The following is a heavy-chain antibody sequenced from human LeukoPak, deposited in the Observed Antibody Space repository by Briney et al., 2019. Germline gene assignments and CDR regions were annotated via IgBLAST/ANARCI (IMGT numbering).Heavy chain of an antibody. V-gene: IGHV3-23*01. CDR2: ISGGTT. J-gene: IGHJ4*02. CDR1: GFTFNNYA. Sequence: LSGGSLRLSCAASGFTFNNYAMSWVRQAPGKGLEWVSSISGGTTYYADSVKGRFTISRDNSKNTVSLQMNSLRAEDTAVYYCAKSVYHSGNYWGQGTLVTVSS. D-gene: IGHD3-10*01. CDR3: AKSVYHSGNY.